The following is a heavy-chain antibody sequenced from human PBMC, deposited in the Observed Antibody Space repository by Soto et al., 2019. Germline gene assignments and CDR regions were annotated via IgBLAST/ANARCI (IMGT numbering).Heavy chain of an antibody. CDR1: GFTFSSYS. CDR2: ISSSSSYI. V-gene: IGHV3-21*01. Sequence: GSLRLSCAASGFTFSSYSMNWVCQAPGKGLEWVSSISSSSSYIYYADSVKGRFTISRDNAKNSLYLQMNSLRAEDTAVYYCARDLHSSSSRYFAYWGQGTLVTVSS. D-gene: IGHD6-6*01. CDR3: ARDLHSSSSRYFAY. J-gene: IGHJ4*02.